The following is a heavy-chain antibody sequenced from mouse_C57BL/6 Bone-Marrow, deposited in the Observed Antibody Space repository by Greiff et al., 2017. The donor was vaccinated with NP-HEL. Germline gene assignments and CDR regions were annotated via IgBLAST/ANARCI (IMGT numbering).Heavy chain of an antibody. V-gene: IGHV1-81*01. J-gene: IGHJ2*01. CDR2: IYPRSGIT. Sequence: QVQLKQSGAELARPGASVKLSCKASGYTFTSYGISWVKQRTGQGLEWIGEIYPRSGITYYNEKFKGKATLTADKSSSTAYMELRSLTSEDSAVYFCARGGGTSHFDYWGQGTTLTVSS. CDR3: ARGGGTSHFDY. CDR1: GYTFTSYG.